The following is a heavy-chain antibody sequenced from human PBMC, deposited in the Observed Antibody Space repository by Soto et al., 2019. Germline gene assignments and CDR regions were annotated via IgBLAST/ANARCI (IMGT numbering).Heavy chain of an antibody. CDR2: IWYDGSNK. D-gene: IGHD3-10*01. CDR3: ARGYGSGSYPADY. J-gene: IGHJ4*02. V-gene: IGHV3-33*01. Sequence: GGSLRLSCAASGFTFSSYGMHWVRQAPGKGLEWVAVIWYDGSNKYYADSVKGRLTISRDNSKNTLYLQMNSLRAEDTAVYYCARGYGSGSYPADYWGQGTLVTVSS. CDR1: GFTFSSYG.